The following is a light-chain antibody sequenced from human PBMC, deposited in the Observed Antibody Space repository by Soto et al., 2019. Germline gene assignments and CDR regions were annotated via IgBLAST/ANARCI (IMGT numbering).Light chain of an antibody. CDR1: QNVYNN. V-gene: IGKV3-15*01. CDR2: DAS. J-gene: IGKJ4*01. Sequence: EIVMTPSPATPSVSPREGATLSRQASQNVYNNLAWYQQRPGQPPRLLIYDASTRATGISARFSGSGYGTEFTLTISSLQSEDFAVYFCQQCRNWPLTFGGGTKVDIK. CDR3: QQCRNWPLT.